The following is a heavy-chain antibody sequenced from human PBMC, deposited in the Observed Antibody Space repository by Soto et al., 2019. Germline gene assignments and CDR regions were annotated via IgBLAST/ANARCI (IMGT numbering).Heavy chain of an antibody. J-gene: IGHJ4*02. V-gene: IGHV1-18*01. CDR3: ARDRADYDILTGYPDFDY. D-gene: IGHD3-9*01. CDR1: GYTFTSYG. Sequence: QVQLVQSGAEVKKPGASVKVSCKASGYTFTSYGISWVRQAPGQGLEWMGWIGAYNGNTNYAQKLQGRVTMTTDTSTSTAYMELRSLRSDDTAVYYCARDRADYDILTGYPDFDYWGQGTLVTVSS. CDR2: IGAYNGNT.